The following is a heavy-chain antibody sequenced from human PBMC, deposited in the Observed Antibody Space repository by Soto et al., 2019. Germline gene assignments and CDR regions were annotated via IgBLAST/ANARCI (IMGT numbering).Heavy chain of an antibody. CDR1: GGSFSGYY. D-gene: IGHD3-22*01. V-gene: IGHV4-34*01. Sequence: SSETLSLTCAVYGGSFSGYYWTWIRQPPGKGLDWIGEIIHIGSTNYNPSLKSRVTISVDTSKNQFSLRLSAVTTADTALYYCARGEYESSSRHHFYYYYGMDVWGQGTTVTVSS. CDR3: ARGEYESSSRHHFYYYYGMDV. CDR2: IIHIGST. J-gene: IGHJ6*02.